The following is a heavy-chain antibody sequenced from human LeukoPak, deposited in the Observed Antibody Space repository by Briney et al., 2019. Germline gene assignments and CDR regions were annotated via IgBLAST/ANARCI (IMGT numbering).Heavy chain of an antibody. J-gene: IGHJ3*01. CDR2: IYSTGIT. V-gene: IGHV3-53*01. CDR3: ARDHDKGTGDGFDV. D-gene: IGHD3/OR15-3a*01. CDR1: GFTVSSNF. Sequence: GGSLRLSCAASGFTVSSNFMSWVRQAPGKGLEWVSVIYSTGITKYADSVKGRFTISRDNSKNTLYLQMNSLRAEDTAVYYCARDHDKGTGDGFDVWGQGTMVIVSS.